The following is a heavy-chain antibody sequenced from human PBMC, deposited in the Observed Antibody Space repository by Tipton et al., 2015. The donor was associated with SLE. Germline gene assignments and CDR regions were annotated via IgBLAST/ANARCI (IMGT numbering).Heavy chain of an antibody. CDR1: GGSISSYY. J-gene: IGHJ4*02. CDR2: IYTSGST. CDR3: ARGGGGFPGYYFDY. V-gene: IGHV4-4*08. Sequence: TLSLTCTVSGGSISSYYWSWIRQPPGKGLEWIGYIYTSGSTNYNPPLQSRVTISVDTSKNQFSLKLSSVTAADTAVYYCARGGGGFPGYYFDYWGQGTLVTVSS. D-gene: IGHD1-26*01.